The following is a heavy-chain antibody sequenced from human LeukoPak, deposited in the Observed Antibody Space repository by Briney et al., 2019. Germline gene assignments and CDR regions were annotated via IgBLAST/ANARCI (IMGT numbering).Heavy chain of an antibody. CDR2: ISWDGGST. Sequence: GGSLRLSCAASGFTFDDYTMHWVRPAPGKGLEWVSLISWDGGSTYYADSVKGRFTISRDNSKNSLYLQMNSLRTEDTALYYCAKAGYCSSTSCFTYYYYYMDVWGKGTTVTVSS. CDR1: GFTFDDYT. V-gene: IGHV3-43*01. CDR3: AKAGYCSSTSCFTYYYYYMDV. D-gene: IGHD2-2*01. J-gene: IGHJ6*03.